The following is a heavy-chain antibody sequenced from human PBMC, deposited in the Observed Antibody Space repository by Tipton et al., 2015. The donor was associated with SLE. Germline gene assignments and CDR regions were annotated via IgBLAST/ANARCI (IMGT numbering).Heavy chain of an antibody. D-gene: IGHD1-1*01. Sequence: VQSGAEVKKPGASVRVSCKASGYAFTNYGITWVRQAPGQGLEWMGWISAYNGNTKYAQKFQGRVTMTTDTSTTTAYIELRSLISDDTAIYFCARDAELAYYFDYWGQGTLVTVSS. CDR2: ISAYNGNT. J-gene: IGHJ4*02. CDR3: ARDAELAYYFDY. CDR1: GYAFTNYG. V-gene: IGHV1-18*01.